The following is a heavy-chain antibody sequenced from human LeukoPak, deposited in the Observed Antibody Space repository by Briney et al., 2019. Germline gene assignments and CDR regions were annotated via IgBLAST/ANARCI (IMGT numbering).Heavy chain of an antibody. V-gene: IGHV3-23*01. Sequence: PGGTLRLSCVGSGFIFSTYGMSWVRQAPGKGLEWISTIRGSGDSTDYADSVKGRFTISRDNSKNTVYLQMNSLRVEDTAVYYCAKLAKYFYGSETYYFFEHWGQGTPVTASS. CDR1: GFIFSTYG. J-gene: IGHJ4*02. CDR2: IRGSGDST. D-gene: IGHD3-10*01. CDR3: AKLAKYFYGSETYYFFEH.